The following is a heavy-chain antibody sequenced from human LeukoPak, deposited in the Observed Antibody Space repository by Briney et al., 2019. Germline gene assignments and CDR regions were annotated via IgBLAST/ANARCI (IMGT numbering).Heavy chain of an antibody. D-gene: IGHD1-26*01. V-gene: IGHV3-64*01. Sequence: PGGSLRLSCAASGFTFSSYAMHWVRQAPGKGLEYVSAISSNGGSTYYANSVKGRFTISRDNSKNTLYLQMGSLRAEDMAVYYCARGGWELLGGFDYWGQGTLVTVSS. CDR1: GFTFSSYA. CDR3: ARGGWELLGGFDY. CDR2: ISSNGGST. J-gene: IGHJ4*02.